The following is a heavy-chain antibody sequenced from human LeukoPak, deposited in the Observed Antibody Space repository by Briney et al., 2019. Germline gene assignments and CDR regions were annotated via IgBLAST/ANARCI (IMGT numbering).Heavy chain of an antibody. CDR3: ARRPNYCSGTSCYFDY. Sequence: SETLSLTCTVSGGSISSSSYYWGWIRQPPGKGLEWIGSIYYSGSTYYNPSLKSRVTISVDTSKNQFSLKLSSVTAADTAVYYCARRPNYCSGTSCYFDYWGQGILVTVSS. CDR2: IYYSGST. CDR1: GGSISSSSYY. V-gene: IGHV4-39*01. D-gene: IGHD2-2*01. J-gene: IGHJ4*02.